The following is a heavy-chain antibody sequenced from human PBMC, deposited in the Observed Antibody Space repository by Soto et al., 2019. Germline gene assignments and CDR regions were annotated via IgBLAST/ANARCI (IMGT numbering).Heavy chain of an antibody. Sequence: PSETLSLTCTVSGGSISSGGYYWSWIRQHPGKGLEWIGYIYYSGSTYYNPSLKSRVTISVDTSKNQFSLKLSSVTAADTAVYYCARYCSGGSCYTGAFDIWGQGTMVTVSS. CDR1: GGSISSGGYY. CDR3: ARYCSGGSCYTGAFDI. J-gene: IGHJ3*02. D-gene: IGHD2-15*01. CDR2: IYYSGST. V-gene: IGHV4-31*03.